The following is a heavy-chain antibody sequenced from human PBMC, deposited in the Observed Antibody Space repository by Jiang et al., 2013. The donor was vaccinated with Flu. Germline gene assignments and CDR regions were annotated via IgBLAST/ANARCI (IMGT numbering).Heavy chain of an antibody. CDR1: GFIFNNYE. V-gene: IGHV3-48*03. CDR2: ISRTGSTI. CDR3: ARDNFGIIRRKRIMTT. D-gene: IGHD3-16*01. J-gene: IGHJ4*02. Sequence: VQLLESGGGLVQPGGSLRLSCVASGFIFNNYEMNRVRQAPGKGLEWVAHISRTGSTIYYADSVKGRFTISRDNAKNSLYLQMNSLRVEDTAVYYCARDNFGIIRRKRIMTTWGQGTLVHRLL.